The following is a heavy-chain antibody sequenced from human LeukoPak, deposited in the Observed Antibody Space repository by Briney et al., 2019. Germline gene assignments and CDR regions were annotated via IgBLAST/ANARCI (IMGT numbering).Heavy chain of an antibody. D-gene: IGHD2-15*01. Sequence: GASVKVSCKASGYTFTSYYMFWVRQAPGQGLEWMGIINPSGGNTNYAQKFQGRVAMTRDTSTNTVSMELNSLRSEDTAVYYCARGGGLGYCSGGDCYRHDYWGQGTLVTVSS. CDR2: INPSGGNT. CDR3: ARGGGLGYCSGGDCYRHDY. CDR1: GYTFTSYY. V-gene: IGHV1-46*01. J-gene: IGHJ4*02.